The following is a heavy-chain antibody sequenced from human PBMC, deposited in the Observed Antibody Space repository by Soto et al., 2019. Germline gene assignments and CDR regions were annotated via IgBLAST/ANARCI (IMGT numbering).Heavy chain of an antibody. Sequence: SETLSLTCAVSGFSISSGYFWGWIRQPPGKGPEWLGSIYHSGTTYYNPFVKGRVTISVDTSKNQFSLKMSSVTAADTAVYYCARDSSGYYWFDPWGQGTLVTVSS. J-gene: IGHJ5*02. V-gene: IGHV4-38-2*02. CDR3: ARDSSGYYWFDP. D-gene: IGHD3-22*01. CDR1: GFSISSGYF. CDR2: IYHSGTT.